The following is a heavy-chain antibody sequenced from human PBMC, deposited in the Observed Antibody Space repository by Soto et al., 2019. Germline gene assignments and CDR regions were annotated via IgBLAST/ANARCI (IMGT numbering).Heavy chain of an antibody. D-gene: IGHD3-10*01. CDR3: AREVQVHTPAFVY. V-gene: IGHV1-69*19. J-gene: IGHJ4*02. CDR2: ISPMFGAA. CDR1: GGTFNTYA. Sequence: QVQLVQSGAEMKKPGSSVKVSCQSSGGTFNTYAMNWVRQAPGQGPEWMGDISPMFGAANYAPKFQGRVTITADESTGTSYMQFSSLTSEATALYFCAREVQVHTPAFVYWGQGNLVTVSS.